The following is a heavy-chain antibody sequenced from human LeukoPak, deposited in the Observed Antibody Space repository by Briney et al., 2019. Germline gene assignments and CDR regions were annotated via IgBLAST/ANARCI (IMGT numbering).Heavy chain of an antibody. V-gene: IGHV3-7*05. CDR1: GFTFGHYW. Sequence: LSGGSLRLSCAASGFTFGHYWMSWARQAPGKGLEWVASIKEDGSEKYYVDSVKGRFTISRDNAKNSLYLQMNSLRAEDTAVYYCARRVRGFDAFDIWGQGTMVTVSS. CDR2: IKEDGSEK. CDR3: ARRVRGFDAFDI. J-gene: IGHJ3*02.